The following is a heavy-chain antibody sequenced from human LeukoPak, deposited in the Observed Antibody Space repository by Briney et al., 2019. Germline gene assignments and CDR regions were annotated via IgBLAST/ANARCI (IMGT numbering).Heavy chain of an antibody. Sequence: GGSLRLSCAVSGFTFNSYGMHWVRQAPDKGLEWVAFTWSDGTNKFYVDSVKGRFTISRDNSKNTLYLQMNSLRAEDTAVYYCARDRGGSKFFDYWGQGTLVTVSS. CDR2: TWSDGTNK. CDR1: GFTFNSYG. CDR3: ARDRGGSKFFDY. D-gene: IGHD3-10*01. V-gene: IGHV3-33*08. J-gene: IGHJ4*02.